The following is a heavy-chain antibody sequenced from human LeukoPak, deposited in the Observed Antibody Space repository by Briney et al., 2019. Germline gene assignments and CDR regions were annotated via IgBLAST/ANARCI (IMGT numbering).Heavy chain of an antibody. CDR2: ISFDGDKK. Sequence: PGGSLRLSCAASGFTFSSYAMHWVRQAPGKGLEWVTIISFDGDKKFYVDSVKGRSTISRDNSKNTLYLQMNSLRGEDTAVYYCAKDRGGKNNNPLYYFDYWGQGTQVAVSS. CDR1: GFTFSSYA. V-gene: IGHV3-30*18. D-gene: IGHD1-14*01. J-gene: IGHJ4*02. CDR3: AKDRGGKNNNPLYYFDY.